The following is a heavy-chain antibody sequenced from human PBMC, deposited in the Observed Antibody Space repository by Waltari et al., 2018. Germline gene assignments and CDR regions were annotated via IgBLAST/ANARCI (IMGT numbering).Heavy chain of an antibody. J-gene: IGHJ5*02. CDR3: ARASYGSGSSWFDP. CDR1: GGSISTHF. V-gene: IGHV4-59*11. D-gene: IGHD3-10*01. Sequence: QVQLQESGPGLVKPSDTLSLICSVSGGSISTHFWGWIRQPTGKTLEWIGNIYSSGSTNYNPSLTRRVTISLDMAKNQFSLKLRSVSAADTAVYYCARASYGSGSSWFDPWGQGNLVTVSS. CDR2: IYSSGST.